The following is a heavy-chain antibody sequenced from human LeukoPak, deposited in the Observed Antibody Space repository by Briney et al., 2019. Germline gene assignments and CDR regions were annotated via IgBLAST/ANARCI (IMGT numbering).Heavy chain of an antibody. CDR1: TFTXYY. J-gene: IGHJ4*02. CDR2: INPNSGGT. Sequence: TFTXYYMHWVRQAPGQGLEWMGWINPNSGGTNXAQKFQGRVTMTRDTAISTAYMELSRLRSDDTAVYYCEXXXXXXVXXAXFDYWGXGXLVTVSS. V-gene: IGHV1-2*02. CDR3: EXXXXXXVXXAXFDY.